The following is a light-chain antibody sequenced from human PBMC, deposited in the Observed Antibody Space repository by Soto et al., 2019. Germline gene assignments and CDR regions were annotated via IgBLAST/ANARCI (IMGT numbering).Light chain of an antibody. CDR3: QQYGGSPLYT. CDR1: QSVSSSY. CDR2: GAS. J-gene: IGKJ2*01. Sequence: EIVLTQSPGTLSLSPGERATLSCRASQSVSSSYLAWYQLKPGQAPRLLIYGASSRATGIPDRLSGSGSGTAFTLTISRLEPEDFAVYYCQQYGGSPLYTFGQGTKLEIK. V-gene: IGKV3-20*01.